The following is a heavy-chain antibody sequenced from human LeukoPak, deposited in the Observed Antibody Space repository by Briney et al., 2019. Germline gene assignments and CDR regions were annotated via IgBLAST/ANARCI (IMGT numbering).Heavy chain of an antibody. J-gene: IGHJ4*02. CDR3: ARDTSVWGSYAIFDY. CDR1: GGSFSGYY. CDR2: INHRGST. Sequence: SETLSLTCAVYGGSFSGYYWSWIRQPPGKGLEWIGEINHRGSTNYNPSLKSRVTISIDTSKNQFSLQLNSVTPEDTAVYYCARDTSVWGSYAIFDYWGQGTLVTVSS. V-gene: IGHV4-34*01. D-gene: IGHD3-16*01.